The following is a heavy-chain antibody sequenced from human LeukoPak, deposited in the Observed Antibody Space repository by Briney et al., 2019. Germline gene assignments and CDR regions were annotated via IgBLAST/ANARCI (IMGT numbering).Heavy chain of an antibody. J-gene: IGHJ4*02. V-gene: IGHV4-34*01. Sequence: PSETLSLTCAVYGGSFSGYYWSWIRQPPGKGLEWIGEINHSGSTNYNPSPKSRVTISVDTSKNQFSLKLSSVTAADTAVYYCARDSSSWYYFDYWGQGTLVTVSS. D-gene: IGHD6-13*01. CDR1: GGSFSGYY. CDR2: INHSGST. CDR3: ARDSSSWYYFDY.